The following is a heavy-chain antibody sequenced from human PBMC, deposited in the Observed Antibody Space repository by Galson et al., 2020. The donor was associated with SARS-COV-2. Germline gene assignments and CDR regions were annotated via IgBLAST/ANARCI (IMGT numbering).Heavy chain of an antibody. Sequence: GGSLRLSCAASGFTFSSYAMSWVRQSPGKGLEWVSLISASGSDTFYADSVKGRFTISRDNYRYTLFLQIDSLRAEDTAVYYCAKRYSGSRYWYFDLWGRGTLVTVSS. J-gene: IGHJ2*01. CDR2: ISASGSDT. CDR1: GFTFSSYA. V-gene: IGHV3-23*01. CDR3: AKRYSGSRYWYFDL. D-gene: IGHD1-26*01.